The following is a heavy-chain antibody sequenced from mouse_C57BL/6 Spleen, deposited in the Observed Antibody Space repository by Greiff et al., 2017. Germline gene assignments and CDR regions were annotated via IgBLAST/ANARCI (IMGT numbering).Heavy chain of an antibody. CDR2: INYDGSST. Sequence: EVKLMESEGGLVQPGRSMKLSCTASGFTFSDYYMAWVRQVPEKGLEWVANINYDGSSTYYLDSLKSRFIISRDNAKNILYLQMSSLKSEDTATYYCARDRTFYAMDYWGQGTSVTVSS. J-gene: IGHJ4*01. CDR3: ARDRTFYAMDY. CDR1: GFTFSDYY. V-gene: IGHV5-16*01.